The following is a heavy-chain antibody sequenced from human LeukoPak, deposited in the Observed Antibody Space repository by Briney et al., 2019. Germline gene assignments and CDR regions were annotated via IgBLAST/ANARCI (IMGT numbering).Heavy chain of an antibody. Sequence: GASVKVSCKASGYSFLIYPIHWLRQAPGQRLEWMGWVDPGNGNTRYSYSLQGRVTITRDTSATTTYLELTSLRSEDTALYYCARELRYFDGTNWFGPWGQGTLVTVSS. CDR1: GYSFLIYP. CDR3: ARELRYFDGTNWFGP. V-gene: IGHV1-3*01. J-gene: IGHJ5*02. D-gene: IGHD3-9*01. CDR2: VDPGNGNT.